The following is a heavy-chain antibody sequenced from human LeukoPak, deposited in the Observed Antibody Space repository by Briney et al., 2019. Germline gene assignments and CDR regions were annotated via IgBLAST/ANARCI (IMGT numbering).Heavy chain of an antibody. CDR3: ARDVGGSLDY. D-gene: IGHD1-26*01. J-gene: IGHJ4*02. CDR2: IKRDESAR. CDR1: GFTFRTYW. Sequence: PGGSLRLSCAASGFTFRTYWMAWVRQAPGKGLEWVANIKRDESARHQADSVKGRFTISRDNARNSVYLQMSSLRGEDTAVYYCARDVGGSLDYWGQGTLVTVSS. V-gene: IGHV3-7*01.